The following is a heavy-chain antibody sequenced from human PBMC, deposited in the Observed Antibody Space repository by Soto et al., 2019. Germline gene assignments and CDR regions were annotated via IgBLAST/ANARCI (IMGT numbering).Heavy chain of an antibody. V-gene: IGHV4-34*01. J-gene: IGHJ6*02. CDR3: ARGTGYDYVWGSYRANYYYGLDV. Sequence: SETLSLTCAFYGGSFSGYYWSWIRQPPGKGLEWIGEINHSGSSNYNPSLNSRVSISVDTSKNQFSLKLSSVTAADTAVYYCARGTGYDYVWGSYRANYYYGLDVWGQGTTVTVSS. CDR2: INHSGSS. D-gene: IGHD3-16*02. CDR1: GGSFSGYY.